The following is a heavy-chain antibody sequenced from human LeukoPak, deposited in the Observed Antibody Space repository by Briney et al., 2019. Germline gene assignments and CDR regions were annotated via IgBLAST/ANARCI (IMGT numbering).Heavy chain of an antibody. Sequence: GGSLRLSCAASGFTFSSYGMHWVRQAPGKGLEWVAFIQYDGSNKYYADSVKGRFTISRDNSKNTLYLQMNSLRAEDTAVYYCAKDISRGYSYGTFDYWGQGTLVTVSS. CDR2: IQYDGSNK. CDR1: GFTFSSYG. V-gene: IGHV3-30*02. D-gene: IGHD5-18*01. J-gene: IGHJ4*02. CDR3: AKDISRGYSYGTFDY.